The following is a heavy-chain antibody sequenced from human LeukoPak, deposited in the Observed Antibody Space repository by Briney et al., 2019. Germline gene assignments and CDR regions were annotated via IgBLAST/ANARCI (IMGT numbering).Heavy chain of an antibody. V-gene: IGHV4-38-2*02. Sequence: SETLSLTCDVSGYSIRSGYYWAWIRQPPGKGREWIGSLHHTRSTYYNPSLKRRVTISVDRSNNKFSLQLSSATAADTALYYCARDRESSPWELLLDYWGQGILVTVSS. CDR2: LHHTRST. J-gene: IGHJ4*02. D-gene: IGHD3-10*01. CDR1: GYSIRSGYY. CDR3: ARDRESSPWELLLDY.